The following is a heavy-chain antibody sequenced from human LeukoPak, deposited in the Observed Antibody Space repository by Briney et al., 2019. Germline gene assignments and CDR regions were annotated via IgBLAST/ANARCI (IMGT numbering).Heavy chain of an antibody. J-gene: IGHJ4*02. D-gene: IGHD3-10*01. V-gene: IGHV3-30*04. CDR1: GFTFSSYA. CDR2: ISYDGSNK. Sequence: GGSLRLSCAASGFTFSSYAMHWARQAPCKGLEWVAVISYDGSNKYYADSVKGRFTISRDNSKNTLYLQMNSLRAEDTAVYYCARGAPRRLEWYYYGSGSYLDYWGQGTLVTVSS. CDR3: ARGAPRRLEWYYYGSGSYLDY.